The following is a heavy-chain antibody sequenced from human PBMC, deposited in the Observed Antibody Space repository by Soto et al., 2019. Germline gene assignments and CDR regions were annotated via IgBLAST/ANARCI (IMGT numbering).Heavy chain of an antibody. J-gene: IGHJ3*02. D-gene: IGHD2-15*01. CDR2: FKDFT. CDR3: AREPRYCSGGSCSIMGDAFDI. Sequence: EVQLVESGGGLVQPGGSLGLSGVASGFTFTAIYMTGARRAPGKGREWASAFFKDFTDYATFVRGRFSVSTDTSKNALYLQLDNLRAEDTAVYYCAREPRYCSGGSCSIMGDAFDIWGQGAMVTVSS. V-gene: IGHV3-66*01. CDR1: GFTFTAIY.